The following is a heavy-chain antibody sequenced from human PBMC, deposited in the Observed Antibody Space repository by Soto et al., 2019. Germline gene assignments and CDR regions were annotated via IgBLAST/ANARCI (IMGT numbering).Heavy chain of an antibody. CDR1: GYTFTGYA. D-gene: IGHD6-19*01. V-gene: IGHV1-3*05. J-gene: IGHJ4*02. Sequence: QVQLVQSGAEEKKPGASVKVSCKASGYTFTGYAMHWVRQAPGQRLEWMGWINAGNGNTKYSQKFQGRVTITRDTSASAADMELSSLSSEDTAVYYCARAVSVAADFDYWCQGTLVTLSS. CDR3: ARAVSVAADFDY. CDR2: INAGNGNT.